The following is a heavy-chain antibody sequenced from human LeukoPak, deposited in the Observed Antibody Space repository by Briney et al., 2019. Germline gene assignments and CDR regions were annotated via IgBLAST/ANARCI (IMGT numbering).Heavy chain of an antibody. CDR1: GYTFTGHY. Sequence: GASVKVSCKASGYTFTGHYLHWVRQAPGQGLEWMGWIDPHSGDTNYAQKFQGRVPMTRDTSITTAYMELSRLTSDDTAVYYCAREVASGYCIDGVCPPFGYWGQGTLVTVSS. J-gene: IGHJ4*02. CDR3: AREVASGYCIDGVCPPFGY. V-gene: IGHV1-2*02. CDR2: IDPHSGDT. D-gene: IGHD2-8*01.